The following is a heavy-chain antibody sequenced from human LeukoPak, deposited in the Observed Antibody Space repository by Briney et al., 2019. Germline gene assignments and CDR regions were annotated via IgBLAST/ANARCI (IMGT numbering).Heavy chain of an antibody. CDR3: ARGGGSSSWYYFDY. CDR2: IWYDGNDE. D-gene: IGHD6-13*01. V-gene: IGHV3-33*08. J-gene: IGHJ4*02. CDR1: GFPFSSYS. Sequence: PGGSLRLSCAACGFPFSSYSMNWVRQAPGKGLEWVAIIWYDGNDEYYADSVKGRFTISRDNSKNTLYLQMNSLRVEDTAVYYCARGGGSSSWYYFDYWGQGTLVTVSS.